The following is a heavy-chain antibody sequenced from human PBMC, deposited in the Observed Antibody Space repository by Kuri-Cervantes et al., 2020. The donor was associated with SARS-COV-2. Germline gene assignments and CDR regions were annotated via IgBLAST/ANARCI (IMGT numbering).Heavy chain of an antibody. CDR2: ISYDGSNK. Sequence: GESLKIPCAASGFTFSSYAMHWVRQATGKGLEWVAVISYDGSNKYYADSVKGRFTISRDNSKNTLYLQMNSLRAEDTAVYYCARTLGEDIVVVQAATFDYWCQGTLVTVSS. J-gene: IGHJ4*02. V-gene: IGHV3-30-3*01. CDR3: ARTLGEDIVVVQAATFDY. CDR1: GFTFSSYA. D-gene: IGHD2-2*01.